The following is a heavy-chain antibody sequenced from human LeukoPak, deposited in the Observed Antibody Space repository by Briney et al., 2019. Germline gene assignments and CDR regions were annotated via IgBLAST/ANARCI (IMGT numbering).Heavy chain of an antibody. CDR3: ARAYCSGGSCYSWVSAFDI. J-gene: IGHJ3*02. CDR1: GFTFSSYS. D-gene: IGHD2-15*01. CDR2: ISSSSSYI. Sequence: GGSLRLSCAASGFTFSSYSMNWVRQAPGKGLEWVSSISSSSSYIYYADSVKGRFTISRDNAKNSLYLQMNSLRAEDTAVYYCARAYCSGGSCYSWVSAFDIWGQGTMVTVSS. V-gene: IGHV3-21*01.